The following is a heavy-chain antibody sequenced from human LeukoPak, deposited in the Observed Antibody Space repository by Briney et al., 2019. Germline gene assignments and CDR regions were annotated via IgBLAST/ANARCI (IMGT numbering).Heavy chain of an antibody. CDR1: GFNFNNAW. CDR2: MKSKDAGGTT. Sequence: GGSLRLSCAASGFNFNNAWMSWVRQAPGKGLEWVGRMKSKDAGGTTDYAAPVKGRFTISRDDSKNTLYLQMNSLKTEDTAVYYCTTVSYCGGDCSEYFQHWGQGTLVTVSS. D-gene: IGHD2-21*02. J-gene: IGHJ1*01. V-gene: IGHV3-15*01. CDR3: TTVSYCGGDCSEYFQH.